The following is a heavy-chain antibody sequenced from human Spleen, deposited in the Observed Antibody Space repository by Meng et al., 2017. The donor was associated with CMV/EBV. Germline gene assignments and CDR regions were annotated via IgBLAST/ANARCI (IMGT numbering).Heavy chain of an antibody. V-gene: IGHV3-7*01. J-gene: IGHJ4*02. Sequence: GGSLRLSCIPSGFIFSRYWMSWVRQAPGKGLEWVANINEDGSVKYYADSVKGRFTIFRDNAQNSVYLQMNNLRVEDTAVYYCANFIRWGQGTLVTVSS. CDR1: GFIFSRYW. CDR3: ANFIR. D-gene: IGHD2-21*01. CDR2: INEDGSVK.